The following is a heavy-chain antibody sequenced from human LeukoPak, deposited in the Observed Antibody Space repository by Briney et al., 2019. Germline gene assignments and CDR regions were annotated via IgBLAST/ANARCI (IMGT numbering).Heavy chain of an antibody. Sequence: ASVKVSCKASGYTFTSYYMHWVRQAPGQGLEWMGIINPSGGSTSYAQKFQGRVTMTRDMSTSTVYMELSRLRSEDTAVYYCARDPPRASIFDYWGQGTLVTVSS. CDR1: GYTFTSYY. CDR2: INPSGGST. D-gene: IGHD1-26*01. CDR3: ARDPPRASIFDY. J-gene: IGHJ4*02. V-gene: IGHV1-46*01.